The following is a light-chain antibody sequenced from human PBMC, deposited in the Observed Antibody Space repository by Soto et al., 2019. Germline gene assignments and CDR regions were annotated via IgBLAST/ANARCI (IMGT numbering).Light chain of an antibody. CDR1: QSVSSSY. CDR2: GAS. CDR3: QQYGTSPRT. Sequence: EVVLTQSPGTLSLSPGERATLSCRASQSVSSSYLAWYQQKPGQAPRLLIYGASGRATGIPDRFSGSGSGTDFTLTISRLEPEDFAVYYCQQYGTSPRTFGQGTKVDI. V-gene: IGKV3-20*01. J-gene: IGKJ1*01.